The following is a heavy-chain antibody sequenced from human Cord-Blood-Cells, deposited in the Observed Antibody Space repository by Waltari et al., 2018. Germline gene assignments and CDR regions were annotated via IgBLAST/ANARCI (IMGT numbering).Heavy chain of an antibody. CDR1: GGTFSSYA. D-gene: IGHD2-2*02. CDR2: IIPILGIA. J-gene: IGHJ4*02. V-gene: IGHV1-69*09. Sequence: QVQLVQSGAEVKKPGSSVKVSCKASGGTFSSYAISWVRQVPGQGLEWMGRIIPILGIANYAQKFQGRVTITADKSTSTAYMELSSLRSEDTAVYYCARGYCSSTSCYKEGFDYWGQGTLVTVSS. CDR3: ARGYCSSTSCYKEGFDY.